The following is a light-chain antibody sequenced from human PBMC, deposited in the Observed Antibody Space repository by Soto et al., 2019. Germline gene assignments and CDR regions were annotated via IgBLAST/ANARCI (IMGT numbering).Light chain of an antibody. CDR1: QDISNY. V-gene: IGKV1-33*01. CDR3: QQYDNLPS. CDR2: DAS. J-gene: IGKJ4*01. Sequence: DIQMTQSPSSLSASVGDRVTITCQASQDISNYLNWYQQKPGKAPKLLIYDASNLETGVPSRFSGSGSGTYFPFTISRLQPENIETYYCQQYDNLPSFGEGTKVEIK.